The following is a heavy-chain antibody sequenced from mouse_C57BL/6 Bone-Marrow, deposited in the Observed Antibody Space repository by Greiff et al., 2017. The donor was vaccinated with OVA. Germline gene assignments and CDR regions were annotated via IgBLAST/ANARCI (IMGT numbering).Heavy chain of an antibody. V-gene: IGHV1-82*01. CDR1: GYAFSSSW. D-gene: IGHD1-1*01. J-gene: IGHJ1*03. Sequence: QVQLQQSGPELVKPGASVKISCKASGYAFSSSWMTWVKQRPGKGLEWIGRIYPGDGDTNYNGKFKGKATLTADKSSSPAYMQLSSLTSEDSAVYFCARRRYGSLYWYFDVWGKGTTVTVSS. CDR3: ARRRYGSLYWYFDV. CDR2: IYPGDGDT.